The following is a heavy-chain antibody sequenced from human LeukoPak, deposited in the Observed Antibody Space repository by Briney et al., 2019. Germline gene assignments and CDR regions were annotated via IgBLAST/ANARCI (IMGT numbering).Heavy chain of an antibody. J-gene: IGHJ4*02. CDR3: AKSWYYYGSGIDY. CDR1: GYTFTGYY. Sequence: ASVTVSCMASGYTFTGYYMHWVRQAPGQGLEWMGWLNPNSGGTNYAQKFQGRVTMTRDTSISTAYMELSRLSSDVMAVYYCAKSWYYYGSGIDYWRQGTLVTVSS. V-gene: IGHV1-2*02. CDR2: LNPNSGGT. D-gene: IGHD3-10*01.